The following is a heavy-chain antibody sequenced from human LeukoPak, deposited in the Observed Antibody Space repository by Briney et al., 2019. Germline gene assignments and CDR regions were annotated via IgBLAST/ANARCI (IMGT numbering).Heavy chain of an antibody. CDR3: ARGFNRGFDP. D-gene: IGHD3-10*01. CDR2: IYSGGTT. J-gene: IGHJ5*02. V-gene: IGHV3-53*01. CDR1: GFTVNSNY. Sequence: GGSLRLSCAASGFTVNSNYWSWVRQAPGKGLEWVSVIYSGGTTYYADSVKGRFTFSRDNSKDMLHLQMNSPRAEDTAVYYCARGFNRGFDPWGQGTLVIVSS.